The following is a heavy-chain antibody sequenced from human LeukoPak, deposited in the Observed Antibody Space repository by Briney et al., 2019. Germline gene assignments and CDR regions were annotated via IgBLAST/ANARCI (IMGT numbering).Heavy chain of an antibody. D-gene: IGHD1-26*01. CDR2: ISGSGGST. Sequence: GSLRLSCAASGFTFSSYAMSWVRQAPGKGLEWVSAISGSGGSTYYADSVKGRFTISRDNSKNTLYLQMNSLRAEDTAVYYCAKSHVSGSSAHDAFDIWGQGTMVTVSS. CDR3: AKSHVSGSSAHDAFDI. V-gene: IGHV3-23*01. J-gene: IGHJ3*02. CDR1: GFTFSSYA.